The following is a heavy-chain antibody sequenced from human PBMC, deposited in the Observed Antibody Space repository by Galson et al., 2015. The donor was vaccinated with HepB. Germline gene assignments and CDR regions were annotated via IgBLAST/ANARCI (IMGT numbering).Heavy chain of an antibody. V-gene: IGHV5-51*01. CDR2: IYPRDSGT. CDR1: GYSFSSYW. D-gene: IGHD3-22*01. CDR3: ASSTNYYDTSGVRYFDL. J-gene: IGHJ2*01. Sequence: QSGAEVKKPGESLKISCKGFGYSFSSYWIGWVRQMPGKGLEWMGIIYPRDSGTRYSPSFQGQVTISADKSISTAYLQRNSLKASDTAMYYCASSTNYYDTSGVRYFDLWGRGTLVTVSS.